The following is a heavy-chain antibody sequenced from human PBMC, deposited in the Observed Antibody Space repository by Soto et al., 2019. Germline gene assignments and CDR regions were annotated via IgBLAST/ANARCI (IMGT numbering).Heavy chain of an antibody. CDR3: ARDQEWLRSYYYSYGMDV. V-gene: IGHV1-2*02. CDR2: INPETGGT. Sequence: ASVKVSCKASGYTFTGYYVHWVREAPGQGIEWMGWINPETGGTSYAQKFQGRVTLSRDTSTSTAYMELRSLRSDDTAVYYCARDQEWLRSYYYSYGMDVWGQGTTLTVSS. D-gene: IGHD5-12*01. J-gene: IGHJ6*02. CDR1: GYTFTGYY.